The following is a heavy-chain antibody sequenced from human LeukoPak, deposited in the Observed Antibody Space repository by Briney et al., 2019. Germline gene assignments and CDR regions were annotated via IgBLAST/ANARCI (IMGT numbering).Heavy chain of an antibody. J-gene: IGHJ4*02. CDR3: AVKGAVSGSFDY. D-gene: IGHD5-12*01. CDR2: IYHSGTT. CDR1: GGSISSSNW. V-gene: IGHV4-4*02. Sequence: SETLSLTCAVSGGSISSSNWWSWVRQSPGKGLEWIGEIYHSGTTNYNPSLKSRVTISVDKSKNQFSLKLSSVTAADTAVYYCAVKGAVSGSFDYWGQGTLATVSS.